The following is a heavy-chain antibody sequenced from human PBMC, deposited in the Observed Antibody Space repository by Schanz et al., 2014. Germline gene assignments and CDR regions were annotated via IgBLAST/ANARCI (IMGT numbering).Heavy chain of an antibody. CDR3: AKGQGAVINNWYFDL. CDR1: GFNFNTYA. CDR2: MSGSGSTA. J-gene: IGHJ2*01. D-gene: IGHD2-21*01. V-gene: IGHV3-23*01. Sequence: EVQLLESGGGLVQPGGSLRLSCAASGFNFNTYAMSWVRQAPGKGLEWVSGMSGSGSTADYADSVKGRFTISRDNSINTLSLQMNSLSADDTAVYYCAKGQGAVINNWYFDLWGRGTLVTVSS.